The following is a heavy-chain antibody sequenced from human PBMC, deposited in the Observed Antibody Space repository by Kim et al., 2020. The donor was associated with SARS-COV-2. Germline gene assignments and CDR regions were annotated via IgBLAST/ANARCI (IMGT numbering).Heavy chain of an antibody. CDR3: AKSQSLRVFGVTDY. V-gene: IGHV3-30*18. D-gene: IGHD3-3*01. CDR2: ISYDGSNK. J-gene: IGHJ4*02. CDR1: GFTFSSYG. Sequence: GGSLRLSCAASGFTFSSYGMHWVRQAPGKGLEWVAVISYDGSNKYYADSVKGRFTISRDNSKNTLYLQMNSLRAEDTAVYYCAKSQSLRVFGVTDYWGQGTLVTVSS.